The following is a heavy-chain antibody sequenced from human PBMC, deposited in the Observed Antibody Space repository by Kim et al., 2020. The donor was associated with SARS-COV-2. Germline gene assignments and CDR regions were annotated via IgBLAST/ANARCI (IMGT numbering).Heavy chain of an antibody. V-gene: IGHV3-23*01. CDR3: AKVRFSGGYWERWFDP. D-gene: IGHD1-26*01. J-gene: IGHJ5*02. Sequence: SVMGRFTISRDKSKNTLYLQMNSRRAEDTAVYYCAKVRFSGGYWERWFDPWGQGTLVTVSS.